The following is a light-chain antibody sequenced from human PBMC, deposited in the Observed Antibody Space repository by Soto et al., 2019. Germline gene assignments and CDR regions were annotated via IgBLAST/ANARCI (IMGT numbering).Light chain of an antibody. CDR2: KAS. Sequence: DIQMTQSPSTLSGSVGDRVTITCRASQTISSWLAWYQQKPGKAPKLLIYKASTFKSGVPCRFSGSGSGSEFSLTISSLQPDDFATYFCQHYNNYSGAFGQGSKVELK. CDR1: QTISSW. V-gene: IGKV1-5*03. J-gene: IGKJ1*01. CDR3: QHYNNYSGA.